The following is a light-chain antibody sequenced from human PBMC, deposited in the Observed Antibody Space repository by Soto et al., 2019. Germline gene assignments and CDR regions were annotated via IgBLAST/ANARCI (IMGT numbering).Light chain of an antibody. J-gene: IGKJ1*01. V-gene: IGKV3-20*01. CDR1: QSGGSTY. CDR2: GAS. Sequence: EVVLTQSPGTLSLSPGERATLSCRASQSGGSTYVAWYQQKPGQAPRVLIYGASSRATGIPDRFSGSGSGTDFTLTISRLEPEDSAVYYCQHYGSSRTFGQGTKVEIK. CDR3: QHYGSSRT.